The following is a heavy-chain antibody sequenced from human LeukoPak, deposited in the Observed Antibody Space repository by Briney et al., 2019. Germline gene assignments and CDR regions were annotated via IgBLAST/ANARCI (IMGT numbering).Heavy chain of an antibody. Sequence: PSEPLSLTCAVYGGSFSGYYWSWIRQPPGKGLEWIGEINHSGSTNYNPSLKSRVTISVDTAKNQFSLKLSSVTAADSAVYYCAMQAARGFDYWGEGTLVTVSS. J-gene: IGHJ4*02. D-gene: IGHD6-6*01. CDR1: GGSFSGYY. CDR3: AMQAARGFDY. V-gene: IGHV4-34*01. CDR2: INHSGST.